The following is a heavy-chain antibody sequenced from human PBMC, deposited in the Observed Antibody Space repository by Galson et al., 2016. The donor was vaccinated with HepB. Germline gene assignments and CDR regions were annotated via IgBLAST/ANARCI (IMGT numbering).Heavy chain of an antibody. D-gene: IGHD1-1*01. CDR1: GYTFTSYD. CDR2: MKPDSGKT. J-gene: IGHJ5*02. CDR3: ARGLRLDRLWPDP. Sequence: SVKVSCKASGYTFTSYDINWVRQATGQGLEWMGWMKPDSGKTGCAQKFQDRVTMTRNTSISTAYMELSSLRSEDTAVYYYARGLRLDRLWPDPWGQGTLVTVSS. V-gene: IGHV1-8*01.